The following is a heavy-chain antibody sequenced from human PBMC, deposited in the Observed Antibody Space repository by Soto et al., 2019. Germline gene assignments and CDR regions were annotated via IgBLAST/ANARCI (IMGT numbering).Heavy chain of an antibody. J-gene: IGHJ4*02. Sequence: SETLSLTCTVSGGSISSYYWSWIRQPPGKGLEWIGYIYYSGSTNYNPSLKSRVTISVDASKNQFSLKLSSVTAADTAVYYCARHEVFFGVVRAYFDYWGQGTLVTVS. CDR1: GGSISSYY. CDR2: IYYSGST. D-gene: IGHD3-3*01. V-gene: IGHV4-59*08. CDR3: ARHEVFFGVVRAYFDY.